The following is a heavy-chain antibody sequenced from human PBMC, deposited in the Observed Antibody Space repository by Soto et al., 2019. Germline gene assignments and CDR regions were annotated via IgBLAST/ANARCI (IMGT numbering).Heavy chain of an antibody. Sequence: ASVKVSCKASGYTFTSYGISWVRQAPGQGLEWMGWISAYNGNTNYAQKLQGRVTMTTDTSTSTAYMELSSLRSEDTAVYYCARVGVVAAIFLYYMDVWGKGTTVTVSS. D-gene: IGHD2-15*01. CDR2: ISAYNGNT. CDR3: ARVGVVAAIFLYYMDV. CDR1: GYTFTSYG. J-gene: IGHJ6*03. V-gene: IGHV1-18*01.